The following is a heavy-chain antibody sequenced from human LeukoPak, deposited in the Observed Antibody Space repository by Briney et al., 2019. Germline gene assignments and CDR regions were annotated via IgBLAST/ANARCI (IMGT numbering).Heavy chain of an antibody. CDR2: IYPGDSDT. J-gene: IGHJ5*02. V-gene: IGHV5-51*01. CDR3: ARGGYCSSTSCYSRGWFDP. CDR1: GYSFTSYW. D-gene: IGHD2-2*01. Sequence: GESLKISCKGSGYSFTSYWIGWARQMPGKGLEWMGIIYPGDSDTRYSPSFQGQVTISADKSISTAYLQWSSLKASDTAMYYCARGGYCSSTSCYSRGWFDPWGQGTLVTVSS.